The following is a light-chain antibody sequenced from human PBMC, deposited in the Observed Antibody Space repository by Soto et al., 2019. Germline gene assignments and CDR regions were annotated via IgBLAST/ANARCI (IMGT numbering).Light chain of an antibody. V-gene: IGKV3-20*01. J-gene: IGKJ4*01. CDR1: ESVGSSY. Sequence: EIALTQSPDTLSLSPGERATLSCRASESVGSSYVAWYQKKPGQAPRLLIYGASSRASGIPSRFSGSGSGTDFTLTIRRLEPEDFAVYYSQQYSRSPLTFGGGTKVEI. CDR2: GAS. CDR3: QQYSRSPLT.